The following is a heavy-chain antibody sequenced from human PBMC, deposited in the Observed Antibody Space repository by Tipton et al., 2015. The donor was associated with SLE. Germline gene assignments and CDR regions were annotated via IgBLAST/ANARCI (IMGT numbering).Heavy chain of an antibody. Sequence: LRLSCTVSGGSISSYYWSWIRQPPGKGLEWIGYIYYSGSTSYNPSLKSRVTISVDTSKNQFSLKLSSVTAADTAVYYCARGGLGVSYYYYMDVWGKGTTVTVSS. CDR3: ARGGLGVSYYYYMDV. CDR1: GGSISSYY. D-gene: IGHD1-26*01. CDR2: IYYSGST. V-gene: IGHV4-59*01. J-gene: IGHJ6*03.